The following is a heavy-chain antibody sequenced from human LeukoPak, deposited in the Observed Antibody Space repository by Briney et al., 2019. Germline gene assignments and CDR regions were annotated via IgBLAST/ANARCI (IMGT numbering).Heavy chain of an antibody. CDR3: ARDGSSGGYFDY. V-gene: IGHV3-30*01. J-gene: IGHJ4*02. CDR1: GFTFSSYT. CDR2: ISYDGSNK. Sequence: GGSLRLSCAASGFTFSSYTMHWVRQAPGKGLEWVAVISYDGSNKYYADSVKGRFTISRDNSKNTLYLQMNSLGAEDTAVYYCARDGSSGGYFDYWGQGTLVTVSS. D-gene: IGHD6-13*01.